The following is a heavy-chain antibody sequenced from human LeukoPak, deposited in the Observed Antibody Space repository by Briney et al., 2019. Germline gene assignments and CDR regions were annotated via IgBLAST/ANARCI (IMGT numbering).Heavy chain of an antibody. CDR2: ISGSGGNT. CDR1: GFTFSSYA. V-gene: IGHV3-23*01. Sequence: PGGSLRLSCAASGFTFSSYAMSWVRQAPRKGLEWVSAISGSGGNTYYADSVKGRFTISRDNSKNTLYLQMNSLRAEDTAVYYCAKPSSGLFNWFDPWGQGTLVTVSS. D-gene: IGHD3-22*01. J-gene: IGHJ5*02. CDR3: AKPSSGLFNWFDP.